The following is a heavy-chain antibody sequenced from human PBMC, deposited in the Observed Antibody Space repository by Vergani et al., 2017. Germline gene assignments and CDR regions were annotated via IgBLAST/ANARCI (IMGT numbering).Heavy chain of an antibody. D-gene: IGHD4-17*01. J-gene: IGHJ3*01. CDR2: ISWNSGAV. CDR1: GITFWKFG. CDR3: TKGCVYDHDSAGHGDYPYTEFDH. Sequence: EVDLVESGGGLAQPGGSLRLSCEASGITFWKFGMHWVRHGPGKGLEWVSGISWNSGAVDYADSVRGRFTISRDNAKNSLFLEMNSLRFGDTAVYFCTKGCVYDHDSAGHGDYPYTEFDHWGQGTLVTVSS. V-gene: IGHV3-9*01.